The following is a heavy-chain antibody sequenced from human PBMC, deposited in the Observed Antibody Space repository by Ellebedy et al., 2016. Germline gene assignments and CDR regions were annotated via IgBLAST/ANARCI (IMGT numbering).Heavy chain of an antibody. CDR3: AKTSGWGYGEN. Sequence: ASVTVSCXPSGYTLPTFSITWVRLVPGQGLEWMGFVNTFSGNTKFAQKFQGRVSMTTDSSTHAAYMDLRSLRSDDTAMYYCAKTSGWGYGENWGQGTLVTVSS. D-gene: IGHD3-10*01. J-gene: IGHJ4*02. CDR1: GYTLPTFS. V-gene: IGHV1-18*04. CDR2: VNTFSGNT.